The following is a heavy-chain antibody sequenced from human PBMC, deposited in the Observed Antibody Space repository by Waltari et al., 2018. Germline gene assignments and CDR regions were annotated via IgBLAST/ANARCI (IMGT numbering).Heavy chain of an antibody. Sequence: QVQLVKSGAEVKKPGASVKVSCKASGYTFTSYDINWVRQATGQGLEWMGWLNPNSGNTGYAQKFQGRVTMTRNTSISTAYMELSSLRSEDTAVYYCARSGGYCTNGVCLYGAYWGQGTLVTVSS. V-gene: IGHV1-8*01. CDR3: ARSGGYCTNGVCLYGAY. J-gene: IGHJ4*02. D-gene: IGHD2-8*01. CDR2: LNPNSGNT. CDR1: GYTFTSYD.